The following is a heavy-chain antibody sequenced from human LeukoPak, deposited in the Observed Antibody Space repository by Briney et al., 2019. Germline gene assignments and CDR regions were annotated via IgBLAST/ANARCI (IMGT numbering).Heavy chain of an antibody. J-gene: IGHJ4*02. CDR3: AKSPVSSCRGSFCYPFDY. CDR1: GFTFSTYA. V-gene: IGHV3-23*01. CDR2: ISGSDDGT. D-gene: IGHD2-15*01. Sequence: GGSLRLSCAASGFTFSTYAMSWVRQIPGKGLEWVSAISGSDDGTYYADSVRGRFTISRDNSRNTLYLQMNTLGAEDTAVYFCAKSPVSSCRGSFCYPFDYWGQGNLVTVSS.